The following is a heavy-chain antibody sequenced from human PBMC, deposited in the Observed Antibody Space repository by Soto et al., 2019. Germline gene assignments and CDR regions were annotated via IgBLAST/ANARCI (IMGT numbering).Heavy chain of an antibody. CDR1: GGSISSGGYY. V-gene: IGHV4-31*03. J-gene: IGHJ6*02. CDR2: IYYSGST. Sequence: SETLSLTCTVSGGSISSGGYYWSWIRQHPGKGLEWIGYIYYSGSTYYNPSLKSRVTISVDTSKNQFSLKLSSVTAADTAVYYCARNMGRGDFWSGYYPPGMDVWGQGTTVTVSS. CDR3: ARNMGRGDFWSGYYPPGMDV. D-gene: IGHD3-3*01.